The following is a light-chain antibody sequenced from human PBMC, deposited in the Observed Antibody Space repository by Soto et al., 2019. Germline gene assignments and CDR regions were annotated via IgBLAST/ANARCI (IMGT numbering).Light chain of an antibody. V-gene: IGLV2-14*01. CDR2: DVS. CDR3: SSYTISRIRV. CDR1: SSDIGAYNY. J-gene: IGLJ3*02. Sequence: QSVLTQPASVSGSPGQSITISCTGSSSDIGAYNYVSWYQQHPGKAPKLMIYDVSNRPSGVSYRFSGSKSGSTASLTISGLQVEDEADYYCSSYTISRIRVFGGGTKVTIL.